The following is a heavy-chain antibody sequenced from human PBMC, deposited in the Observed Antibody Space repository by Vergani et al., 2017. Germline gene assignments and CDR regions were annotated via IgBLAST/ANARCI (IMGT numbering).Heavy chain of an antibody. CDR2: ISYSGST. CDR3: ARAEGSWWFDP. CDR1: GGSVSSGDYY. V-gene: IGHV4-30-4*08. Sequence: QVQLQESGPGLVKPSQTLSLTCTVSGGSVSSGDYYWNRIRQPPGKGLEWIGYISYSGSTYYNPSLKSRVAISLDTSKNHFSLRLTSVTAADTAVYYCARAEGSWWFDPWGQGTLVTVSS. J-gene: IGHJ5*02.